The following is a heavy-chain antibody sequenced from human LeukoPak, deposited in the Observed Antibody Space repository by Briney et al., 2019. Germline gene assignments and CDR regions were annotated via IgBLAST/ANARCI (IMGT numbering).Heavy chain of an antibody. CDR3: AKDRWDIVLMRESYYFDY. CDR1: GFTFSSYA. D-gene: IGHD2-8*01. CDR2: ISGSGGTT. V-gene: IGHV3-23*01. Sequence: GGSLRLSCAASGFTFSSYAMSWVRQAPGKGLEWVSAISGSGGTTYYADSVKGRFTISRDNSKNTLYLQMNSLRAEDTAVYYCAKDRWDIVLMRESYYFDYWGQRTLVTVSS. J-gene: IGHJ4*02.